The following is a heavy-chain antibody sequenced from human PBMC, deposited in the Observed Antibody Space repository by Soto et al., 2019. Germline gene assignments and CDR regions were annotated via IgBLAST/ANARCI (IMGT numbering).Heavy chain of an antibody. V-gene: IGHV3-49*03. CDR2: ISGTTYGGTA. Sequence: GGSLSRSCSASGFTFPDHAASWFRQAPGKGPEWVSLISGTTYGGTAEYAASVRGRFIVSREDSKRIVYLQMNSLKTEDTAVYYCSGHGGFSAPWGPGTLVTVSS. CDR3: SGHGGFSAP. J-gene: IGHJ4*02. CDR1: GFTFPDHA. D-gene: IGHD3-16*01.